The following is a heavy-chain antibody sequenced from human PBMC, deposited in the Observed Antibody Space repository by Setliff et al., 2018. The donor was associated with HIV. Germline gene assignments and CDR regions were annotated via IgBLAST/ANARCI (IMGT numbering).Heavy chain of an antibody. V-gene: IGHV7-4-1*02. CDR1: GYTFINYA. CDR2: INTNTGSP. D-gene: IGHD4-17*01. J-gene: IGHJ5*02. CDR3: ARALYGDYGGDINWFDP. Sequence: ASVKVSCKASGYTFINYAMNWVRQAPGQGLEWMGWINTNTGSPTYAQAFTGRFVFPVDTSVTTAYLQISSLKAEDTAVYYCARALYGDYGGDINWFDPWGQGTLVTVSS.